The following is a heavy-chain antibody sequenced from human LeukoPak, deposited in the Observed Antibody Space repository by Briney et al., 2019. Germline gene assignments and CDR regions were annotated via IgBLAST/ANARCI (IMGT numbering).Heavy chain of an antibody. V-gene: IGHV4-59*01. CDR2: IYYSGST. CDR3: ARHGTSLSYFDY. Sequence: SETLSLTCTVSGGSISSYYWSWIRQPPGKGLEWIGYIYYSGSTNYNPSLKSRVTISVDTSKNQFSLKLSSVTAAGTAVYYCARHGTSLSYFDYWGQGTLVTVSS. J-gene: IGHJ4*02. CDR1: GGSISSYY.